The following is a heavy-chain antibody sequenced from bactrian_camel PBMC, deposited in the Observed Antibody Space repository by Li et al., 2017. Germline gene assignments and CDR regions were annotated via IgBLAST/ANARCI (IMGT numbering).Heavy chain of an antibody. Sequence: QVQLVESGGGSVQAGGSLTLSCAAVGYAYGWFCMAWFRQTPGKEREGVAVIYAADGTTYYDDSVKGRFTISQDNANNTVYLQMNSLKPEDTTMYYCAATAPSLGGTCILRSLPDFGFKGQGTQVTVS. CDR1: GYAYGWFC. CDR3: AATAPSLGGTCILRSLPDFGF. J-gene: IGHJ6*01. V-gene: IGHV3S1*01. D-gene: IGHD6*01. CDR2: IYAADGTT.